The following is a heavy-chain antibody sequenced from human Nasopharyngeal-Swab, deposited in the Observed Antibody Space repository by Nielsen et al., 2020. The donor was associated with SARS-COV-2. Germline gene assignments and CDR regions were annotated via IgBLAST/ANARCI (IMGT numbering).Heavy chain of an antibody. J-gene: IGHJ6*02. Sequence: SETLSLTCAVYGGSFSGYYWSWIRQPPGKGLEWIGEIIHSGSTNYNPSLKSRVSISVDMSKNQFSLKLSSVTAADTAVYYCARIAGTTGVTYYGMDVWGQGTTVTVSS. CDR1: GGSFSGYY. CDR3: ARIAGTTGVTYYGMDV. CDR2: IIHSGST. V-gene: IGHV4-34*12. D-gene: IGHD1-1*01.